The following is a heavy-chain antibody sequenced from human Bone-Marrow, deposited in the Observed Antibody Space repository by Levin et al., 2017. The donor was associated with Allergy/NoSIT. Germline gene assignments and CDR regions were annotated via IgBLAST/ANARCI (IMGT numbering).Heavy chain of an antibody. CDR1: GGSISSSSYY. V-gene: IGHV4-39*01. J-gene: IGHJ5*02. Sequence: SQTLSLTCTVSGGSISSSSYYWGWIRQPPGKGLEWIGSIYYSGSTYYNPSLKSRVTISVDTSKNQFSLKLSSVTAADTAVYYCARPSYSSSWYGYSWFDPWGQGTLVTVSS. CDR3: ARPSYSSSWYGYSWFDP. D-gene: IGHD6-13*01. CDR2: IYYSGST.